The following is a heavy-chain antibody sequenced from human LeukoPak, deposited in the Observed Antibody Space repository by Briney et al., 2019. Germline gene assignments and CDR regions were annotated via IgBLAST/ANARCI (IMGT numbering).Heavy chain of an antibody. D-gene: IGHD5-18*01. Sequence: TLRLSCAPSRFTFDDYAMHWVRRAPGKGLEWVSLISGAGGSTYYADSLKGGVTISRDNSKNSLYLQMNSLRTEDTALYYCAKDIAPGTMDTLFDYWGQGTLVTVSS. CDR2: ISGAGGST. V-gene: IGHV3-43*02. CDR1: RFTFDDYA. J-gene: IGHJ4*02. CDR3: AKDIAPGTMDTLFDY.